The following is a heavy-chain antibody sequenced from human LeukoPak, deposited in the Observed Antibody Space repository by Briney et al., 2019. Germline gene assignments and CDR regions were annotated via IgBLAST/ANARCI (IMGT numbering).Heavy chain of an antibody. D-gene: IGHD4-17*01. V-gene: IGHV3-30*03. J-gene: IGHJ4*02. Sequence: PGGSLRLSCAASGFTFSSYGMHWVRQAPGKGLEWVAVISYDGSNKYYADSVKGRFTISRDNSKNTLYLQMNSLRAEDTAVYYCATTYGDYVSYFDYWGQGTLVTVSS. CDR3: ATTYGDYVSYFDY. CDR1: GFTFSSYG. CDR2: ISYDGSNK.